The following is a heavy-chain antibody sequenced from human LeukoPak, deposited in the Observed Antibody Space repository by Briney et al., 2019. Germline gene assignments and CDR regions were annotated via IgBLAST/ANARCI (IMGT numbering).Heavy chain of an antibody. CDR2: IYYSGST. V-gene: IGHV4-39*01. Sequence: SETLSLTCTVSGGSISSSSYCWGWIRQPPGTGLEWIGSIYYSGSTYYNPSLKSRVTISVDTSKNQFSLKLSSVTAADTAVYYCARQVTGYFDYWGQGTLVTVSS. D-gene: IGHD2-21*02. CDR3: ARQVTGYFDY. CDR1: GGSISSSSYC. J-gene: IGHJ4*02.